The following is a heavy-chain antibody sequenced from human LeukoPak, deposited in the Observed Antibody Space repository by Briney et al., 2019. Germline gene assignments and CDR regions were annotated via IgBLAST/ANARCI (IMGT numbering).Heavy chain of an antibody. CDR3: ARGYCSGGSCQLLDY. Sequence: GGSLRLSCASCGFTFSSNSINWVRQAPGKGLEGILYISSSRSTIYYTDAVRRRFTISGDNAKNSLYQQMNSLRAEDTAVYYWARGYCSGGSCQLLDYWGQGTLVTVSS. V-gene: IGHV3-48*01. CDR2: ISSSRSTI. D-gene: IGHD2-15*01. J-gene: IGHJ4*02. CDR1: GFTFSSNS.